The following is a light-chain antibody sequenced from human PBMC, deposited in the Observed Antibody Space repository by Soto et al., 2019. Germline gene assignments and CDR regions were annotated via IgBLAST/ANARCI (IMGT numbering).Light chain of an antibody. CDR3: ASWDDSLDGYV. CDR1: SSNIGGNP. CDR2: SKN. Sequence: QSVLTQPSSASGTLGQRVTISCSGSSSNIGGNPVNWFQQLPGTAPKLLIYSKNQRPSGVPDRFSGSKSGTSASLAISGLQSDDEADYYCASWDDSLDGYVFGTGTKLTVL. J-gene: IGLJ1*01. V-gene: IGLV1-44*01.